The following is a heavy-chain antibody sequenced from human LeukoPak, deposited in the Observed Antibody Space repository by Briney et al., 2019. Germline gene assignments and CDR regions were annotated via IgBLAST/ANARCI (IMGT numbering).Heavy chain of an antibody. CDR3: ASNTRYYYYMDV. D-gene: IGHD2-15*01. J-gene: IGHJ6*03. CDR1: GFTFSSYG. V-gene: IGHV3-33*01. CDR2: IWYDGSNK. Sequence: PGRSLRLSCAASGFTFSSYGMHWDRQAPGKGLEWVAVIWYDGSNKYYADSVKGRFTISRDNSKNTLYLQMNSLRAEDTAVYYCASNTRYYYYMDVWGKGTTITVSS.